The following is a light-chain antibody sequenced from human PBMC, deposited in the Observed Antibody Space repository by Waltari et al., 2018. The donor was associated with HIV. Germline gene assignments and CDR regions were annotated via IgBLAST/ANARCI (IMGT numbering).Light chain of an antibody. J-gene: IGKJ4*01. Sequence: DIQLTQSPSSVSASVGDTVTVTCRASQYISNSLAWYRQKPGKAPELLIFAASTLQSGVSSRFSGRGSGTIFTLTINTLQTEDFATYYCQQANSLPLTFGGGTKVAI. CDR1: QYISNS. CDR3: QQANSLPLT. CDR2: AAS. V-gene: IGKV1-12*01.